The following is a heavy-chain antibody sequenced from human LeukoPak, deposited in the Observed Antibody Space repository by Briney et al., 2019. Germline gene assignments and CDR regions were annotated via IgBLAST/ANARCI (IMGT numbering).Heavy chain of an antibody. CDR2: ISGSGGST. CDR1: GFSFSSYA. J-gene: IGHJ4*02. D-gene: IGHD3-10*01. V-gene: IGHV3-23*01. Sequence: PGGSLRLSCAASGFSFSSYAMSWVRQAPGKGLEWVSGISGSGGSTYYGDSVKGRLTISRDNSKNTSYLQMNSLRAEDTAVYYCAKGAMIRGVTLYDDWGQGTLVTVSS. CDR3: AKGAMIRGVTLYDD.